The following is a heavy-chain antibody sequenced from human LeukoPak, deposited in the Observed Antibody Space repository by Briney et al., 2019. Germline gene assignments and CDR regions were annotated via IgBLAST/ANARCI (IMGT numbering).Heavy chain of an antibody. CDR3: ARGTAMVHFRYFDL. CDR1: GGSLSSGDDY. Sequence: SETLSLTCTLSGGSLSSGDDYCRWIRRPPGEGLEWIGYIYYSGSTYHHPYLQSPVTISVDTSQNQFSLKLSSVAAADTALYYCARGTAMVHFRYFDLWGRGTLVTVS. J-gene: IGHJ2*01. CDR2: IYYSGST. D-gene: IGHD5-18*01. V-gene: IGHV4-30-4*01.